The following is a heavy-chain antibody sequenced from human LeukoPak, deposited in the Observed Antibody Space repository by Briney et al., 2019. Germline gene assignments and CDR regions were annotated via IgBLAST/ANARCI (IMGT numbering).Heavy chain of an antibody. CDR1: GFTFSSYW. J-gene: IGHJ4*02. CDR2: ISSSSSYI. D-gene: IGHD6-19*01. Sequence: GGSLRLSCAASGFTFSSYWMSWVRQAPGKGLEWVSSISSSSSYIYYADSVKGRFTISRDNAKNSLYLQMNSLRAEDTAVYYCARDRQWQRFDYWGQGTLVTVSS. CDR3: ARDRQWQRFDY. V-gene: IGHV3-21*01.